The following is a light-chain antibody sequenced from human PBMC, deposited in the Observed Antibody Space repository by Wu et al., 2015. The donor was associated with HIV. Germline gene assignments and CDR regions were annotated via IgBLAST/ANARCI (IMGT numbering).Light chain of an antibody. CDR3: QQRSNWVT. CDR2: DAS. CDR1: QSVSSY. J-gene: IGKJ4*01. V-gene: IGKV3-11*01. Sequence: EIVLTQSPATLSLSPGERATLSCRASQSVSSYLAWYQQKPGQAPRLLIYDASNRATGIPARFSGSGSGTDFTLTISSLEPEDFAVYYCQQRSNWVTFGGGTKGGDQT.